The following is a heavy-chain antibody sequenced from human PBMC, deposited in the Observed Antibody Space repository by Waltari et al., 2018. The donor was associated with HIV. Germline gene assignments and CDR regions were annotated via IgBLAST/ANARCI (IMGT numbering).Heavy chain of an antibody. CDR1: GYTFNSYC. CDR3: ARSGSYYYSYHMDV. J-gene: IGHJ6*03. V-gene: IGHV1-18*04. Sequence: QVQLVQSGAEVKKPGASVTVSCKASGYTFNSYCISWVRQANGKGLDWMGRISVYNGNTNHAPKLPGRVTMTTDTSTSTAYMELRSLRSDDTAVYHCARSGSYYYSYHMDVWGKATTLTVSS. D-gene: IGHD3-10*01. CDR2: ISVYNGNT.